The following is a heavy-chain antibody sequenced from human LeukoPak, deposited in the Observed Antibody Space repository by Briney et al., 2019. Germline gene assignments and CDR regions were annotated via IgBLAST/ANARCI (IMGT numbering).Heavy chain of an antibody. Sequence: ASVKVSCKASGYTFNSYYMHWVRQAPGQGLEWMGIINPSGGSTSYAQKFQGRVTMTRDTSTSTVYMELSSLRSEDTAVYYCARDLVPHYYDSSGQYYFDYWGQGTLVTVSS. J-gene: IGHJ4*02. CDR2: INPSGGST. CDR1: GYTFNSYY. CDR3: ARDLVPHYYDSSGQYYFDY. V-gene: IGHV1-46*02. D-gene: IGHD3-22*01.